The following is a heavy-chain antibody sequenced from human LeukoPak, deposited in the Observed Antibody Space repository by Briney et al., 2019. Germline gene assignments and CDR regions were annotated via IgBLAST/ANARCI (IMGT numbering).Heavy chain of an antibody. J-gene: IGHJ4*02. CDR2: MSYDGSNN. CDR3: AADKKDKTMRPDY. V-gene: IGHV3-30*03. Sequence: PGGSLNPSYAVSDFTLSRYGMYRVRQAPGKGLEWVAVMSYDGSNNYYSVSVKGRFTISRDNSKNTLYLQMNSLRVEDTAVYYCAADKKDKTMRPDYWGQGTLVTVSS. CDR1: DFTLSRYG. D-gene: IGHD3-22*01.